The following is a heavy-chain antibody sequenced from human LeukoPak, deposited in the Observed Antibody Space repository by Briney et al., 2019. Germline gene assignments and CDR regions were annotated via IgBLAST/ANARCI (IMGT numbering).Heavy chain of an antibody. CDR1: GFAFSRND. Sequence: PGGSLRLSCAASGFAFSRNDMSWVRQAPGKGLEWVSSIGGSGTRTYYADSVKGRFTISRDTSKNTLYLQMNSLRAEDAAVYYCAKYRGFGDSYDSWGLGTLVTVSS. V-gene: IGHV3-23*01. CDR2: IGGSGTRT. D-gene: IGHD3-10*01. CDR3: AKYRGFGDSYDS. J-gene: IGHJ4*02.